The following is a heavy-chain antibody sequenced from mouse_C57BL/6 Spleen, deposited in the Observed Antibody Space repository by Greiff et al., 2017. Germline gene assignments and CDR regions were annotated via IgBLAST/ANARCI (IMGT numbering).Heavy chain of an antibody. CDR1: GYTFTEYT. CDR2: FYPGSGSI. Sequence: QVQLKESGAELVKPGASVKLSRQASGYTFTEYTIHWVKQRSGQGLEWIGWFYPGSGSIKYNEKFKDKATLTEDKSSSTVYLELIRLTSEDSAVYFCARHEDGVRYYFDYWGQGTTLTVSS. CDR3: ARHEDGVRYYFDY. D-gene: IGHD1-1*01. J-gene: IGHJ2*01. V-gene: IGHV1-62-2*01.